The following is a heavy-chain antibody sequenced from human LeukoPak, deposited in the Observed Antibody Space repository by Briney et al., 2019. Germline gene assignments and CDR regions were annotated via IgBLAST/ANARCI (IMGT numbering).Heavy chain of an antibody. CDR2: IKNKGEGETT. J-gene: IGHJ4*02. CDR3: TRRNY. V-gene: IGHV3-15*01. CDR1: GFALSDAW. Sequence: KPGGSLRLSCAVSGFALSDAWMDWVRQVPVKGLEWVGRIKNKGEGETTDYAAVVKGRFTISRDDSKNTVYLQMNSLKIEDTAVSYCTRRNYWGQGTLVTVSS.